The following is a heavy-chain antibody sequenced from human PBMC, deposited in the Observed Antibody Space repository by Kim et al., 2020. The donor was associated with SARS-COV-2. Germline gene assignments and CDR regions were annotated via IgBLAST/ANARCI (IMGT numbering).Heavy chain of an antibody. D-gene: IGHD6-13*01. J-gene: IGHJ4*02. Sequence: GGSLRLSCAASGFTFSSYGMNWVRQAPGKGLEWVSSISSSSSYIYYADSVKGRFTISRDNATNSLFLQMNSLRAEDTAVYYCSRERDSSNWFFDYWGQGTLVTVSS. V-gene: IGHV3-21*01. CDR1: GFTFSSYG. CDR3: SRERDSSNWFFDY. CDR2: ISSSSSYI.